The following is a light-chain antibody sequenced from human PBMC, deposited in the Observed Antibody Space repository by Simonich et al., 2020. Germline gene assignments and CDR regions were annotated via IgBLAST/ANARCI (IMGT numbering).Light chain of an antibody. J-gene: IGLJ2*01. CDR2: EGS. V-gene: IGLV2-23*01. Sequence: QSALTQPASVSGSPGQSITISCTGPSSDVGSYNLFSWYQQHPGKTPKLMIYEGSKSPSGFSNRFSGSKSGNTASLTIYGLQAEDEADYYCCSYAGSSTVVFGGGTKLTVL. CDR1: SSDVGSYNL. CDR3: CSYAGSSTVV.